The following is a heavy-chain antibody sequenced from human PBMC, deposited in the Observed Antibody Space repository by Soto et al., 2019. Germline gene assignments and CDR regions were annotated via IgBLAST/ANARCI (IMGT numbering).Heavy chain of an antibody. CDR2: INTYNGNT. V-gene: IGHV1-18*01. Sequence: QVQLVQSGAEVKNPGASVKVSCKASGYTFTRYGIGWARQAPGQGLEWMGWINTYNGNTNYAQNVQGRVTLTTDTSTCTAYMVLRSLRSNDTAIYYCAMVDVYVTPSPQDVWGQGTTVIVSS. CDR1: GYTFTRYG. J-gene: IGHJ6*02. D-gene: IGHD3-16*01. CDR3: AMVDVYVTPSPQDV.